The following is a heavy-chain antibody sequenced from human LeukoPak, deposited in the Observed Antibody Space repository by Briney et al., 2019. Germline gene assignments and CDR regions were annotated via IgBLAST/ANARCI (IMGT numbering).Heavy chain of an antibody. CDR3: ARGFCESSPGAFDT. CDR1: GFTFTSSA. D-gene: IGHD2-15*01. V-gene: IGHV1-58*01. Sequence: GASVKVSCKASGFTFTSSAVQWVRQARGQRLEWIGWIVVGSGNTNYAQKFQERVTITRDMSTSTAYMELSSLRSEDTAIYYCARGFCESSPGAFDTWGQGILVTVSS. CDR2: IVVGSGNT. J-gene: IGHJ3*02.